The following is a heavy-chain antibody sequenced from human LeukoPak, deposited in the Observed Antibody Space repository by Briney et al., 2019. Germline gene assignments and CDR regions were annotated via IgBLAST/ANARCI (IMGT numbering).Heavy chain of an antibody. CDR2: IIDSGIST. CDR3: AKGSRGNYDS. J-gene: IGHJ5*01. D-gene: IGHD1-26*01. V-gene: IGHV3-23*01. Sequence: GGSLRLSCAASGFTFNSYAMTWVRQAPEKGLEWVSSIIDSGISTYYGDSVKGRFTISRDNSKNTLYLQMNGLRAEDTAVYYCAKGSRGNYDSWGQGTLVTVSS. CDR1: GFTFNSYA.